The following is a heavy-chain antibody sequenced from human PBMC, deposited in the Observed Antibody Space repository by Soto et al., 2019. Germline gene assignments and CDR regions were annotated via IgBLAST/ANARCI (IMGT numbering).Heavy chain of an antibody. D-gene: IGHD6-13*01. CDR2: INQDVSVK. CDR3: AKVSWQSWSIDS. Sequence: DVQLVESGGGLVQPGGSLRLSCAASGFTFKNYWMSWVRQAPGKGLEWVANINQDVSVKFSVDSVKGRFTISRDNAENSLYLQMNSLRAEDTAVYYCAKVSWQSWSIDSWGQGTLVTVSS. V-gene: IGHV3-7*01. CDR1: GFTFKNYW. J-gene: IGHJ4*02.